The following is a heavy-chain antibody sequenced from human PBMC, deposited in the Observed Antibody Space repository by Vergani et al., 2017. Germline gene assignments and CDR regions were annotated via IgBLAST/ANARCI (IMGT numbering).Heavy chain of an antibody. CDR3: AKDPYYYDSSGQIGYFDY. CDR2: INSDGSST. V-gene: IGHV3-74*01. J-gene: IGHJ4*02. D-gene: IGHD3-22*01. CDR1: GFTFSSYW. Sequence: EVQLVESGGGLVQPGGSLRLSCAASGFTFSSYWMHWVRQAPGKGLVWVSRINSDGSSTSYADSVKGRFTISRDNSKNTLYLQMNSLRAEDTAVYYCAKDPYYYDSSGQIGYFDYWGQGTLVTVSS.